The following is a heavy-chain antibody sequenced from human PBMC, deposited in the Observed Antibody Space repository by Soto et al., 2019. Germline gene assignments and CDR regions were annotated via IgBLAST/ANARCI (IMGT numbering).Heavy chain of an antibody. Sequence: GGSLRLSCAASGFTFSSYAMSWVRQAPGKGLEWVSAISGSGGSTYYADSVKGRFTISRDNSKNTLYLQMNSLRAEDTAVYYCAKDSYYYDSSGKKGYYFDYWGQGTLVTVSS. CDR3: AKDSYYYDSSGKKGYYFDY. J-gene: IGHJ4*02. V-gene: IGHV3-23*01. CDR2: ISGSGGST. D-gene: IGHD3-22*01. CDR1: GFTFSSYA.